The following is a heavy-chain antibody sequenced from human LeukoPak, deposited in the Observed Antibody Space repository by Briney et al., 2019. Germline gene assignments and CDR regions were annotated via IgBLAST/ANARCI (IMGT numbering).Heavy chain of an antibody. CDR1: GFTFTNYA. V-gene: IGHV3-23*01. J-gene: IGHJ4*02. CDR2: ISGSGGST. D-gene: IGHD4-17*01. CDR3: ATTHDYGDYDY. Sequence: GGSLRLSCAASGFTFTNYAMSWVRQAPGKGLEWVSAISGSGGSTYYADSMKGRFTISRDNSKNTLYLQMNSLRAEDTAVYYCATTHDYGDYDYWGQGTLVTVSS.